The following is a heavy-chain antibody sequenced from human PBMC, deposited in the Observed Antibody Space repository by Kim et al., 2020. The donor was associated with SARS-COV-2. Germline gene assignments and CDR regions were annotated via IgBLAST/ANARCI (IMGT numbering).Heavy chain of an antibody. V-gene: IGHV4-31*03. Sequence: SETLSLTCTVSGGSISSGGYYWSWIRQHPGKGLEWIGYIYYSGSTYYNPSLKSRVTISVDTSKNQFSLQLSSVTAADTAVYYCARGDYYDSSGYHNWFDPWGQGTLVTVSS. D-gene: IGHD3-22*01. CDR1: GGSISSGGYY. CDR3: ARGDYYDSSGYHNWFDP. CDR2: IYYSGST. J-gene: IGHJ5*02.